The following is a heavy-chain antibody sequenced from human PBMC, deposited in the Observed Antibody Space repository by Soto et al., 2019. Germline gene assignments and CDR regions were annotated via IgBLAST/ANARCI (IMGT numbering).Heavy chain of an antibody. V-gene: IGHV1-8*01. D-gene: IGHD2-2*01. J-gene: IGHJ6*02. CDR2: MNPNSGNT. CDR1: GYTFTSYD. CDR3: ARGPYCSSTSCYPLGIFVNYYGMDV. Sequence: ASVKVSCKASGYTFTSYDINWVRQATGQGLEWVGWMNPNSGNTGYAQKFQGRVTMTRNTSISTAYMELSSLRSEDTAVYYCARGPYCSSTSCYPLGIFVNYYGMDVWGQGTTVTVSS.